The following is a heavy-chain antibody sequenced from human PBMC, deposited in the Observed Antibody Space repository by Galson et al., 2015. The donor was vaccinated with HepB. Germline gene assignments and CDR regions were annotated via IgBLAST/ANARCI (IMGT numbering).Heavy chain of an antibody. CDR3: AKDRLITGTKFPYYYYYYGMDV. CDR2: ISYDGSNK. CDR1: GFTFSSYG. Sequence: SLRLSCAASGFTFSSYGMHWVRQAPGKGLEWVAVISYDGSNKYYADSVKGRFTISRDNSKNTLYLQMNSLRAEDTAVYYCAKDRLITGTKFPYYYYYYGMDVWGQGTTVTVSS. V-gene: IGHV3-30*18. D-gene: IGHD1-7*01. J-gene: IGHJ6*02.